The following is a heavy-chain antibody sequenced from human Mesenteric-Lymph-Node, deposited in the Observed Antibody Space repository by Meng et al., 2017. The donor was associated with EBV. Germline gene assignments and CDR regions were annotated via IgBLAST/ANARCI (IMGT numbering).Heavy chain of an antibody. Sequence: VQLSRSGPGLEKPSPTLSLTCAVSGGSFTSAGYYWNWLRQAQGKGLEWFGYMYYSGRIYYHPSLKSRVTISVDTSKNQFSLKLSSVTAADTAVYYCASRGYSDGWTFDSWGQGTLVTVSS. D-gene: IGHD5-18*01. CDR2: MYYSGRI. CDR3: ASRGYSDGWTFDS. J-gene: IGHJ4*02. V-gene: IGHV4-30-4*01. CDR1: GGSFTSAGYY.